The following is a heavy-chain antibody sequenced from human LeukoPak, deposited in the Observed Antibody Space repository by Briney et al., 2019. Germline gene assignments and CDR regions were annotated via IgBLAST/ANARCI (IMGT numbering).Heavy chain of an antibody. D-gene: IGHD6-13*01. CDR3: VTSGGSSWFGFWFDP. Sequence: GRSLRLSCAASGFTFSSYGMHWVRQAPGKGLEWVAVISYDGSNKYYADSVKGRFTISRDNSKNTLYLQMNSLRAEDTAVYYCVTSGGSSWFGFWFDPWGQGTLVTVSS. V-gene: IGHV3-30*03. J-gene: IGHJ5*02. CDR1: GFTFSSYG. CDR2: ISYDGSNK.